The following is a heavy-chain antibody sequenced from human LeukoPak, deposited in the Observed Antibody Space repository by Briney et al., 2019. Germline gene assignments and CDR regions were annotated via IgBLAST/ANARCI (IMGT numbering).Heavy chain of an antibody. V-gene: IGHV4-34*01. J-gene: IGHJ4*02. CDR3: TRRGYGYPRTYYFDY. CDR1: GGSFSGYY. CDR2: INHSGST. D-gene: IGHD5-18*01. Sequence: SETLSLTCAVYGGSFSGYYWSWIRQPPGKGLEWIGVINHSGSTNYKPSLKSGVTISVDTSKNQFSLKLSSVTAADTAVYYCTRRGYGYPRTYYFDYWGQGTLVTVSS.